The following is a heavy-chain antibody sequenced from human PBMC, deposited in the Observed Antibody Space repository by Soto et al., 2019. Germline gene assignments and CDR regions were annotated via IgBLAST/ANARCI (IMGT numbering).Heavy chain of an antibody. Sequence: QVQLQQWGAGLLKPSETLSLTCAVNGGSFTGYYGAWIRQSPEKGLEWIGEISHSGTTKYNPSLKSRVTISVDTSTNQFSLKLSSVTAADTGMYYRARNGGNTWYYFDSWGQGTVVTVSS. D-gene: IGHD6-13*01. J-gene: IGHJ4*02. V-gene: IGHV4-34*01. CDR3: ARNGGNTWYYFDS. CDR1: GGSFTGYY. CDR2: ISHSGTT.